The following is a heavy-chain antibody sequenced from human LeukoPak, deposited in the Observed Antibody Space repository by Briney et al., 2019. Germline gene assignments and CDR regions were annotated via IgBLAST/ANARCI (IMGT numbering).Heavy chain of an antibody. J-gene: IGHJ4*02. CDR2: IYSGGST. V-gene: IGHV3-53*01. CDR1: GFTVSSNY. Sequence: AGGSLRLSCAVSGFTVSSNYMSWVRQAPGKWLVWVSIIYSGGSTYYADSVKGRFTISRDNSKNTLYLQMNSLRAEDTAVYYCARSGSSGWFHFDYWGQGTLVTVSS. D-gene: IGHD2-15*01. CDR3: ARSGSSGWFHFDY.